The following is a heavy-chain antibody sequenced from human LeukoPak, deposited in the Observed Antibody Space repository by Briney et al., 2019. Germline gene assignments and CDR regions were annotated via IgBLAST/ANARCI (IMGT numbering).Heavy chain of an antibody. Sequence: GGSLRLSCAASGFTFSSYGMHWVRQAPGKGLEWVAFIRYDGSNKYYADSVKGRFTISRDNSKNTLYLQMNSLRAEDTAVYYCARVGGETYYYDSSGYLDYWGQGTLVTVSS. CDR3: ARVGGETYYYDSSGYLDY. CDR1: GFTFSSYG. D-gene: IGHD3-22*01. J-gene: IGHJ4*02. CDR2: IRYDGSNK. V-gene: IGHV3-30*02.